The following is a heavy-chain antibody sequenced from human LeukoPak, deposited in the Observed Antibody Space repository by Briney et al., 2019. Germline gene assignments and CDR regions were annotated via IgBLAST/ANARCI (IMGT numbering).Heavy chain of an antibody. CDR1: GFTFSGSD. CDR3: GFRSTEGLYKWFDP. J-gene: IGHJ5*02. D-gene: IGHD2-2*01. V-gene: IGHV3-73*01. CDR2: IKIRTDNFAT. Sequence: HSGGSLRLSCAASGFTFSGSDVHWIRQASGKGLDWVGRIKIRTDNFATAYAASVKGRFTISRDDSRNTAYLLMNSLKTDDTAVYYCGFRSTEGLYKWFDPWGQGTLVTVSS.